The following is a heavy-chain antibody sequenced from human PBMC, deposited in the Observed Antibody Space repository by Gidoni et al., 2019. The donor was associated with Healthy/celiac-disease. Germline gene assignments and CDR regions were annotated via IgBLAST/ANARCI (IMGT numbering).Heavy chain of an antibody. J-gene: IGHJ4*02. CDR2: IYPGDSDT. Sequence: EVQLVQSGAEVKKPGESLKISCKGSGYSFTSYWIGWVRQMHGKGLEWMGIIYPGDSDTRYSPSFQGQFTISADKSISTAYLQWSSLKASDTAMYYCARHSQKYSGYEEGDYWGQGTLVTVSS. CDR3: ARHSQKYSGYEEGDY. D-gene: IGHD5-12*01. V-gene: IGHV5-51*01. CDR1: GYSFTSYW.